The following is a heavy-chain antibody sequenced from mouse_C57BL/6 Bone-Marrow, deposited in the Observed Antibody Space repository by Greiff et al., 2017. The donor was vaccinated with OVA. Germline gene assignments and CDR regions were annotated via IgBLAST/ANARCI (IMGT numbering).Heavy chain of an antibody. CDR1: GFTFSSYG. Sequence: EVQLVESGGDLVKPGGSLTLSCAASGFTFSSYGMSWVRQTPDKRLEWVATISSGGSYTYYPDSVKGRFTISRDNAKNTLYLQMSSLKSEDTAMYYCARHDYDPYYFDYWGQGTTLTVSS. D-gene: IGHD2-4*01. V-gene: IGHV5-6*01. CDR2: ISSGGSYT. CDR3: ARHDYDPYYFDY. J-gene: IGHJ2*01.